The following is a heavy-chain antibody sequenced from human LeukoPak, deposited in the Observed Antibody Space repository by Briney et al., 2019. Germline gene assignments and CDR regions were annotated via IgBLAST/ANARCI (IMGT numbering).Heavy chain of an antibody. Sequence: PSETLSLTCTVSGGSISSYYWSWIRQPPGKGLEWIGYIYYSGSTNYNPSLKSRVTISVDTSKNQFSLKLSSVTAADTAVYYCAREIPTGIIDYWGQGTLVTVSS. J-gene: IGHJ4*02. CDR2: IYYSGST. V-gene: IGHV4-59*01. D-gene: IGHD7-27*01. CDR3: AREIPTGIIDY. CDR1: GGSISSYY.